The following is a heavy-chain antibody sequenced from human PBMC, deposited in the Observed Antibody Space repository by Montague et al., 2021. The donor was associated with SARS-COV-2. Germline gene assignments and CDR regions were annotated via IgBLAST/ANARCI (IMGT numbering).Heavy chain of an antibody. V-gene: IGHV4-31*03. J-gene: IGHJ4*02. CDR2: IYYSGST. CDR1: GGSISSGGYY. Sequence: TLSLTCTVSGGSISSGGYYWSWIRQHPGKGLEWIGYIYYSGSTYYNPSLKSRVTISVDTSKNQFSLKLSSVTAADTAVYYCARVVPLFGVGYTFDYWGQGTLVTVSS. D-gene: IGHD3-3*01. CDR3: ARVVPLFGVGYTFDY.